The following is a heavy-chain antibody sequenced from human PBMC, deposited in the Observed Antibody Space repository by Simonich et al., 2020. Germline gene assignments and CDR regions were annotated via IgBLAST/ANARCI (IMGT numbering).Heavy chain of an antibody. V-gene: IGHV3-30*07. Sequence: QVQLVESGGGVVQPGRSLRLSCAASGFTFSSYAMHWVRQAPGKGLEWVAVKADDESKKYYAESVKGRFTISRDNSKNTLYLQMNSLRAEDTAVYYCARDGERYCGGDCYSYFDYWGQGTLVTVSS. CDR1: GFTFSSYA. CDR2: KADDESKK. J-gene: IGHJ4*02. D-gene: IGHD2-21*02. CDR3: ARDGERYCGGDCYSYFDY.